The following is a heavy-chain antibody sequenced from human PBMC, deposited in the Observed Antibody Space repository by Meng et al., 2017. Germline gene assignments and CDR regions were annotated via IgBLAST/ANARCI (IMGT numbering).Heavy chain of an antibody. CDR2: INPNSGGT. V-gene: IGHV1-2*06. Sequence: GQLVLSGAEVKQPGASVKVSCKASGYTFTGYYMHWVRQAPGQGLEWMGRINPNSGGTNYAQKFQGRVTMTRDTSISTAYMELSRLRSDDTAVYYCARDYREYCSGGSCYYFDYWGQGTLVTVSS. CDR3: ARDYREYCSGGSCYYFDY. J-gene: IGHJ4*02. CDR1: GYTFTGYY. D-gene: IGHD2-15*01.